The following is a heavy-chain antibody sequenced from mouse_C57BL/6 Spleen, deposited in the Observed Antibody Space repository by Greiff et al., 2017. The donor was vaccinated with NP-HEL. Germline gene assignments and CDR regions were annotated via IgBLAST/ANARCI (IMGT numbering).Heavy chain of an antibody. J-gene: IGHJ4*01. CDR1: GYTFTSYG. D-gene: IGHD1-1*01. V-gene: IGHV1-81*01. Sequence: VKLQQSGAELARPGASVKLSCKASGYTFTSYGISWVKQRTGQGLEWIGEIYPRSGNTYYNEKFKGKATLTADKSSSTAYMELRSLTSEDSAVYFCARGLYYYGSSYHAMDYWGQGTSVTVSS. CDR2: IYPRSGNT. CDR3: ARGLYYYGSSYHAMDY.